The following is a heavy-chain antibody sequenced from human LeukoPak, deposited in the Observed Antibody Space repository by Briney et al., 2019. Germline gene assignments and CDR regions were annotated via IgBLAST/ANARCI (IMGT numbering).Heavy chain of an antibody. CDR2: IYHSGST. J-gene: IGHJ5*02. CDR1: GGSISSYY. Sequence: PSETLSLTCTVSGGSISSYYWSWIRQPPGKGLEWIGYIYHSGSTNYNPSLKSRVTISVDTSKNQFSLQLSSVTAADTAVYYCARTYGSGSWLDHWGQGTLVTVSS. V-gene: IGHV4-59*08. D-gene: IGHD3-10*01. CDR3: ARTYGSGSWLDH.